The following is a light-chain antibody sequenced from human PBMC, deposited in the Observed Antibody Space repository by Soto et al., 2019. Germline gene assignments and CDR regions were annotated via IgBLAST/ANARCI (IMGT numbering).Light chain of an antibody. V-gene: IGKV1-5*01. CDR2: DAS. Sequence: DIPMTQSPSTLSASVGDRVTITCRASQSISSWLAWYQQKPGKAPKLLIYDASSLESGVPSRFSGGGPGTEFTLTISSLQPDDFATYYCQQYNSYSPITFGQGTRLEIK. CDR3: QQYNSYSPIT. J-gene: IGKJ5*01. CDR1: QSISSW.